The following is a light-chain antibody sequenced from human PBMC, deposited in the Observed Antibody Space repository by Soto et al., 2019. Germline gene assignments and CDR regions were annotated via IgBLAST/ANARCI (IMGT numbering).Light chain of an antibody. CDR1: QSVSNN. CDR2: GAS. J-gene: IGKJ5*01. V-gene: IGKV3-15*01. CDR3: QQYNNWPPIN. Sequence: EIVMTQSPATLSVSPGEAATLSFRASQSVSNNLAWYQQKPGQAPRLLIYGASTRATDIPARFSGSGSETEFTLTISTLQSEDFAVYYCQQYNNWPPINFGQGTRLEIK.